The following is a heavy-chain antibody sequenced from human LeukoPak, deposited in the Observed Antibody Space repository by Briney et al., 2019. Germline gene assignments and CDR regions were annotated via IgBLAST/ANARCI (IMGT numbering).Heavy chain of an antibody. CDR1: GGTFSSYA. J-gene: IGHJ5*02. V-gene: IGHV1-69*04. CDR2: IIPILGIA. D-gene: IGHD2-15*01. CDR3: ARDLWNCSGGSCYSFDP. Sequence: GASVKVSCKASGGTFSSYAISWVRQAPGQGLEWMGRIIPILGIANYAQKFQGSVTITADKSTSTAYMELSSLRSEDTAVYYCARDLWNCSGGSCYSFDPWGQGTLVTVSS.